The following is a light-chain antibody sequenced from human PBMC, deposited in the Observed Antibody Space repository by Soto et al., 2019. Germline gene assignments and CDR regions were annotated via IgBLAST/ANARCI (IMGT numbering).Light chain of an antibody. V-gene: IGKV3-20*01. J-gene: IGKJ4*01. CDR3: QQFGNSRLT. Sequence: EIVLTQSPGTLSLSPGERATLSCRASQSVSSRSLAWYQQKPGQAPRLLIYGASNRATGIPDRFSGSGSGTDFTLTISRLEPEDFEMYYCQQFGNSRLTFGGGTKVDIX. CDR2: GAS. CDR1: QSVSSRS.